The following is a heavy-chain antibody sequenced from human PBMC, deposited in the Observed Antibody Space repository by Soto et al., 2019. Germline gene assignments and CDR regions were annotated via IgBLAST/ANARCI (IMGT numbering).Heavy chain of an antibody. CDR3: ARRSGLSNWYFDL. Sequence: QVQLVESGGGLVKPGGSLRLSCAASGFTFSDYYMSWIRQAPGKGLEWVSYISSSSSYTNYADSVKGRFTISRDNAKNSRYLQMNSLRAEDTAVYYCARRSGLSNWYFDLWGRGTLVTVSS. J-gene: IGHJ2*01. CDR2: ISSSSSYT. V-gene: IGHV3-11*06. CDR1: GFTFSDYY. D-gene: IGHD6-19*01.